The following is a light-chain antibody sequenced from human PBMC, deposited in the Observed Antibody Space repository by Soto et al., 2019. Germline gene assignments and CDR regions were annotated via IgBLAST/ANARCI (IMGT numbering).Light chain of an antibody. J-gene: IGKJ1*01. CDR1: QSISSW. Sequence: DIQMTQSPSTLSASVGDRVTITCRASQSISSWLAWYQQKPGKAPKLLIYDTSSLESGVPSSFTGSGSGTEFTLTISSLQPNDFATYYCQQYNSYPFTFGQGTKVEV. CDR3: QQYNSYPFT. CDR2: DTS. V-gene: IGKV1-5*01.